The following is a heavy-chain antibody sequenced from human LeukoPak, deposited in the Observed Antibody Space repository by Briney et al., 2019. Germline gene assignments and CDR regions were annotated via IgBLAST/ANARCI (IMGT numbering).Heavy chain of an antibody. Sequence: ASVKVSCKASGYTFTGYYIHWVRQAPGQGLEWMGWINPNSGGTKYAQKFQGRVTMTRDTSITTAYMELRRLRSDDTALYYCAIEGFYDSGSYYIVWGQGTLVTVSS. J-gene: IGHJ4*02. V-gene: IGHV1-2*02. D-gene: IGHD3-10*01. CDR1: GYTFTGYY. CDR2: INPNSGGT. CDR3: AIEGFYDSGSYYIV.